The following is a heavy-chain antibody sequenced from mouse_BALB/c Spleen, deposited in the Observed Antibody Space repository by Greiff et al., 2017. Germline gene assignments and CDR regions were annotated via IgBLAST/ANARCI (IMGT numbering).Heavy chain of an antibody. J-gene: IGHJ2*01. Sequence: QVQLKESGAELVRPGTSVKVSCKASGYAFTNYLIEWVKQRPGQGLEWIGVINPGSGGTNYNEKFKGKATLTADKSSSTAYMQLSSLTSDDSAVYFCARFGGGYDPYYFDYWGQGTTLTVSS. D-gene: IGHD2-2*01. CDR2: INPGSGGT. CDR1: GYAFTNYL. CDR3: ARFGGGYDPYYFDY. V-gene: IGHV1-54*03.